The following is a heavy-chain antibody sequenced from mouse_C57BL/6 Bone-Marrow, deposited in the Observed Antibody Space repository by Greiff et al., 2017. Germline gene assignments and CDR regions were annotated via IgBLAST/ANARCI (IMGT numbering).Heavy chain of an antibody. CDR3: TRSYYSNYVGFAY. CDR1: GYTFTSYW. Sequence: EVQLVESGTVLARPGASVKMSCKTSGYTFTSYWMHWVKQRPGQGLEWIGAIYPGNSDTSYNQKFKGKAKLTAVTSASTAYMELSSLTNEDSAVYYCTRSYYSNYVGFAYWGQGTLVTVSA. CDR2: IYPGNSDT. J-gene: IGHJ3*01. V-gene: IGHV1-5*01. D-gene: IGHD2-5*01.